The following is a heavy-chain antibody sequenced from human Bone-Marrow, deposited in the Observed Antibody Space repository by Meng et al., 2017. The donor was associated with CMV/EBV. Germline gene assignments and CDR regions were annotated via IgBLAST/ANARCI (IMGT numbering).Heavy chain of an antibody. CDR2: IIPIFGTA. J-gene: IGHJ5*02. CDR1: GGTFSSYA. D-gene: IGHD2-21*02. V-gene: IGHV1-69*05. Sequence: KVSCKASGGTFSSYAIGWVRQAPGQGLEWMGGIIPIFGTANYAQKFQGRVTITTDESTSTAYMELSSLRSEDTAVYYCARGGDVPLISWGQGTLVTVSS. CDR3: ARGGDVPLIS.